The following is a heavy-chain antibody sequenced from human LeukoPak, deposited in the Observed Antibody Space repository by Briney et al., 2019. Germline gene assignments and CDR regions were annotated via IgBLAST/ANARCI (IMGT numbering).Heavy chain of an antibody. CDR1: GGSISSSSYY. V-gene: IGHV4-39*07. CDR2: IYYSGST. CDR3: ASSIAVAANYFDY. J-gene: IGHJ4*02. D-gene: IGHD6-19*01. Sequence: ASETLSLTCTVSGGSISSSSYYWGWIRQPPGKGLEWIGSIYYSGSTYYNPSLKSRVTISVDTSKNQFSLKLSSVTAADTAVYYCASSIAVAANYFDYWGQGTLVTVSS.